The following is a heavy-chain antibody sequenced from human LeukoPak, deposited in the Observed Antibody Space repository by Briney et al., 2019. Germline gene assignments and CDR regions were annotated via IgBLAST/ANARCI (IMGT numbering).Heavy chain of an antibody. J-gene: IGHJ4*02. V-gene: IGHV4-59*01. CDR3: ARGVYDFWSGYYDY. D-gene: IGHD3-3*01. Sequence: SETLSLTCTVSGGSIISYYWSWIRQPPGKGLEWIGYIYYSGSTNYNPSLKSRVTISVDTSKNQFSLKLSSVTAADTAVYYCARGVYDFWSGYYDYWGQGTLVTVSS. CDR2: IYYSGST. CDR1: GGSIISYY.